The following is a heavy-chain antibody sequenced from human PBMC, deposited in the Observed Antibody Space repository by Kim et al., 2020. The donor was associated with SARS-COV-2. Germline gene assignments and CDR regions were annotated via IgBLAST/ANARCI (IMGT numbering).Heavy chain of an antibody. J-gene: IGHJ5*02. CDR2: IYYSGST. CDR1: GGSISSYY. CDR3: ARTLRWFDP. Sequence: SETLSLTCTVSGGSISSYYWSWIRQPPGKGLEWIGYIYYSGSTNYNPSLKSRVTISVDTSKNQFSLKLSSVTAADTAVYYCARTLRWFDPWGQGTLVTVSS. V-gene: IGHV4-59*13.